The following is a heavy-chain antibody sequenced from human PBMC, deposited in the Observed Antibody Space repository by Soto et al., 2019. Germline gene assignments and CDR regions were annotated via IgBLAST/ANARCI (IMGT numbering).Heavy chain of an antibody. CDR1: GFIFNTDG. Sequence: GALRLSCAASGFIFNTDGMHWVRQAPGKGLEWVAVISYDGSNKYYAGSVKGRLTISGDNSKNTLYLQMNSLRAEDTAVYYCAKGQHCITISGDLYSSGMDARGQGT. CDR3: AKGQHCITISGDLYSSGMDA. D-gene: IGHD2-21*01. V-gene: IGHV3-30*18. J-gene: IGHJ6*02. CDR2: ISYDGSNK.